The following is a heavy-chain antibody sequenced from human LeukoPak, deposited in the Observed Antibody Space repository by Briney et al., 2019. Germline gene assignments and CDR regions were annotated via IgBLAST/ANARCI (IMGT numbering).Heavy chain of an antibody. CDR1: GFTFSSYG. J-gene: IGHJ4*02. V-gene: IGHV3-30*18. CDR2: ISYDGSNK. Sequence: GGSLRLSCAASGFTFSSYGMHWVRQAPGKGLEWVAVISYDGSNKYYADSVKGRFTISRGNSKNTLYLQMNSLRAEDTAVYYCAKDRDDYGFSWLVWGQGTLVTVSS. D-gene: IGHD4-17*01. CDR3: AKDRDDYGFSWLV.